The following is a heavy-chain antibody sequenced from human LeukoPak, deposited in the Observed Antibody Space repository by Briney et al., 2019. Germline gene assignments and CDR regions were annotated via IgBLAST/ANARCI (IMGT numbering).Heavy chain of an antibody. CDR1: GFTFDDYA. J-gene: IGHJ4*02. D-gene: IGHD3-3*01. Sequence: GGSLRLSCAASGFTFDDYAMHWVRQAPGKGLGWVSGISWNSGSIGYADSVKGRFTISRDNAKNSLYLQMNSLRAEDTALYYCAKGPRFLGLDYWGQGTLVTVSS. V-gene: IGHV3-9*01. CDR2: ISWNSGSI. CDR3: AKGPRFLGLDY.